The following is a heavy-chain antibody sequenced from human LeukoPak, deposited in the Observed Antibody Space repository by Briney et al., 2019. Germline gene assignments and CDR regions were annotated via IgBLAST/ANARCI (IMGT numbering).Heavy chain of an antibody. CDR3: ARVRSSGYPYFDY. CDR1: GFTFRDYS. Sequence: GGSLRLSCAGSGFTFRDYSVNWVRQAPGQGLEWDSYISSSSSSIYYADSVKGRFTISRDNAKNSLYLQMNSLRDEDTAVYYCARVRSSGYPYFDYWGQGTLVTVSS. V-gene: IGHV3-48*02. J-gene: IGHJ4*02. CDR2: ISSSSSSI. D-gene: IGHD3-22*01.